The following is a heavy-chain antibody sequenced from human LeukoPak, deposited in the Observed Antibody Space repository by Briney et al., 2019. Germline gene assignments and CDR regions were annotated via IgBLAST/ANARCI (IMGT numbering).Heavy chain of an antibody. CDR1: GFTFSSYG. V-gene: IGHV3-23*01. D-gene: IGHD6-19*01. J-gene: IGHJ4*02. Sequence: GGSLRLSCAASGFTFSSYGMSWVRQAPGKGLEWVSAISGSGGSTYYADSVKGRFTISRDNSKNTLYLQINSLRAEDTAVYYCAKDHLPGIVVADRDYWGQGTLVTVSS. CDR2: ISGSGGST. CDR3: AKDHLPGIVVADRDY.